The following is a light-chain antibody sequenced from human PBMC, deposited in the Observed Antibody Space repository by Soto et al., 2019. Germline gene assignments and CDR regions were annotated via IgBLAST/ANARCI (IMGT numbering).Light chain of an antibody. V-gene: IGKV3-20*01. J-gene: IGKJ3*01. Sequence: EVVLTQSPGTVSLSPGERATLSCRASQNVYINSLAWYQQKPGQPPRLLIYGASTRAAAIPDRFSGSGSGADFALSIDGLAPEDFAIYYCQQYGDSPLTFGPGTRVD. CDR2: GAS. CDR1: QNVYINS. CDR3: QQYGDSPLT.